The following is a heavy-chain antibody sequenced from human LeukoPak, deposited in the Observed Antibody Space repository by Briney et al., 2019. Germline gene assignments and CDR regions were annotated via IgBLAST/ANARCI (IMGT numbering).Heavy chain of an antibody. V-gene: IGHV4-34*01. CDR2: INHSGST. J-gene: IGHJ5*02. Sequence: SETLSLTCAVYGGSFSGYYWSWIRQPPGKGLEWIGEINHSGSTNYNPSLKSRVTISVDTSKNQFSLKLSSVTAADTAVYYCARRPIAAAGSNCFDHWGQGTLVTVSS. CDR3: ARRPIAAAGSNCFDH. D-gene: IGHD6-13*01. CDR1: GGSFSGYY.